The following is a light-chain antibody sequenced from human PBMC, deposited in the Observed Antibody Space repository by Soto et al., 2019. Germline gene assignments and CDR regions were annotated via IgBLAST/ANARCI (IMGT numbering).Light chain of an antibody. V-gene: IGKV3-20*01. CDR3: YHYAYSQFA. CDR2: GAS. Sequence: EIVLTQSPGTLSLSPGERATLSCRATQSVNSDYLAWYQQRPGQAPRLLMHGASSRATGIPGRFSGSGSGADFTLTISRLEPEDFAVYYCYHYAYSQFAFDPGTKVDIK. J-gene: IGKJ3*01. CDR1: QSVNSDY.